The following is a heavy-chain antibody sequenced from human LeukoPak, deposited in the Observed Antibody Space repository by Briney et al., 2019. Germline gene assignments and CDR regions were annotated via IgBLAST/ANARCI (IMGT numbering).Heavy chain of an antibody. J-gene: IGHJ4*02. V-gene: IGHV1-8*01. Sequence: ASVKVSCKASGYTFTSYDINWVRQATGQGLEWMGWMNPNSGNTGYAQKFQGRVTMTRNTSISTAYMELSSLRSEDTAVYYRARVGTIFGVAKGNDYWGQGTLVTVSS. CDR2: MNPNSGNT. D-gene: IGHD3-3*01. CDR1: GYTFTSYD. CDR3: ARVGTIFGVAKGNDY.